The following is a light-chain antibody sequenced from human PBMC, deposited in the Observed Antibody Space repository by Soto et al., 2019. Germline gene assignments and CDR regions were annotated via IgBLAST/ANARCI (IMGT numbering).Light chain of an antibody. Sequence: EIVMTQSPATLSVSPGGTATLSCRASQGLGSRLAWYQQKPGQAPRLLIYDASTRATGVPDRFSGSESETEFTLTISSLQSEDVAVYYCQHYHGWVKAFGQGTKLEIK. CDR1: QGLGSR. J-gene: IGKJ2*01. CDR3: QHYHGWVKA. CDR2: DAS. V-gene: IGKV3-15*01.